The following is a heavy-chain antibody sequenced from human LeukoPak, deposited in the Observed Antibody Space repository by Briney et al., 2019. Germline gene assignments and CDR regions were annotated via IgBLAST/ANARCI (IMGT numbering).Heavy chain of an antibody. V-gene: IGHV3-74*01. CDR1: GFTFNTYW. Sequence: GGSLRLSCAASGFTFNTYWMHWVRQAPGKGLVWVSRINSDGSGTSYADSVKGRFTISRDNAKNTLYLQMNSLRAEDTAVYYCVKDSGYCSSTSCVYWYFDLWGRGTLVTVSS. J-gene: IGHJ2*01. CDR2: INSDGSGT. D-gene: IGHD2-2*03. CDR3: VKDSGYCSSTSCVYWYFDL.